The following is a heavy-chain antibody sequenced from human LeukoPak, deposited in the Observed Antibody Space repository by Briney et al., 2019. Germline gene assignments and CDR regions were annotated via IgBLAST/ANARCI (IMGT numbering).Heavy chain of an antibody. D-gene: IGHD6-13*01. CDR2: IWYDGSNK. V-gene: IGHV3-33*01. J-gene: IGHJ4*02. CDR3: ARDPSSWKNGYFDY. CDR1: GFTFSSYG. Sequence: PGGSLRLSCAVSGFTFSSYGMHWVRQAPGKGLEWVAVIWYDGSNKYYADSVKGRFTISRDNSKNTLYLQMNSLRAEDTAVYYCARDPSSWKNGYFDYWGQGTLVTVSS.